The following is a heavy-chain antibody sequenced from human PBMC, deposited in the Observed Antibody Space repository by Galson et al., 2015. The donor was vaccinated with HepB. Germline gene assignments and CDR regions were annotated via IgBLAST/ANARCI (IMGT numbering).Heavy chain of an antibody. D-gene: IGHD2-21*01. CDR2: ISYDGSNK. V-gene: IGHV3-30-3*01. CDR1: GFTFSSYA. CDR3: ARGGVVVIAILLKIDAFDI. J-gene: IGHJ3*02. Sequence: SLRLSCAASGFTFSSYAMHWVRQAPGKGLEWVAVISYDGSNKYYADSVKGRFTISRDNSKNTLYLQMNSLRAEDTAVYYCARGGVVVIAILLKIDAFDIWGQGNPGHRLL.